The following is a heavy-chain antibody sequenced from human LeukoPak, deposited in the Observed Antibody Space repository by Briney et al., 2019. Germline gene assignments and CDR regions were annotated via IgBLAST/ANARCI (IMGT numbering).Heavy chain of an antibody. CDR3: ARGPYSSSPEFDY. D-gene: IGHD6-6*01. J-gene: IGHJ4*02. CDR2: IYPGDSDT. CDR1: GYSFSTYW. V-gene: IGHV5-51*01. Sequence: GESLKISCKGSGYSFSTYWIAWVRQMPGKGLEWMGIIYPGDSDTRYSPSFQGQVTISADKSINTAYLQWSSLKASDTAMYYCARGPYSSSPEFDYWGQGTLVTVSS.